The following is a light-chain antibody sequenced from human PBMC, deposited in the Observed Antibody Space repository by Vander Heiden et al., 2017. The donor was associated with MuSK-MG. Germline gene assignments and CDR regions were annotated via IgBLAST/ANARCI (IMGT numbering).Light chain of an antibody. V-gene: IGLV3-1*01. Sequence: SYELPQPPSVSVSPGQTPSITCSGDKLVDKYACWYQQKPVQSHVLVIYQDSKRPSGIPDQFSGSNSENTATLTTGGTQAMDEADYDCQAWDSSNVVFGGGTKLTVL. CDR3: QAWDSSNVV. J-gene: IGLJ2*01. CDR1: KLVDKY. CDR2: QDS.